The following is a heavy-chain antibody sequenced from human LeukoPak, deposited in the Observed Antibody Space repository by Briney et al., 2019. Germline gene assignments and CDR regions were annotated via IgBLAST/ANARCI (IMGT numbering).Heavy chain of an antibody. D-gene: IGHD3-10*01. J-gene: IGHJ4*02. Sequence: GGSLRLSCAASGFTVSSNYMSWVRQAPGKGLEWVSVIYSGGSTYYADSVKGRFTISRDNSKNTLYLQMNSLRAEDTAVYYCARVPKPMASQYYFDYWGQGTLVTVSS. CDR2: IYSGGST. V-gene: IGHV3-66*01. CDR1: GFTVSSNY. CDR3: ARVPKPMASQYYFDY.